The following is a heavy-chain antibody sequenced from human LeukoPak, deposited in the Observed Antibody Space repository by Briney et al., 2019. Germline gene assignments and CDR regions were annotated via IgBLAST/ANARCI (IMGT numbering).Heavy chain of an antibody. V-gene: IGHV3-20*04. D-gene: IGHD6-13*01. CDR2: INWNGGST. J-gene: IGHJ4*02. CDR3: ARDLYSSSWYFVSPGGY. CDR1: GFTFDDYG. Sequence: GGSLRLSCAASGFTFDDYGMSWVRQAPGKGLEWVSGINWNGGSTGYADSVKGRFTISRDNAKNSLYLQMNSLRAEDTAFYYCARDLYSSSWYFVSPGGYWGQGTLVTVSS.